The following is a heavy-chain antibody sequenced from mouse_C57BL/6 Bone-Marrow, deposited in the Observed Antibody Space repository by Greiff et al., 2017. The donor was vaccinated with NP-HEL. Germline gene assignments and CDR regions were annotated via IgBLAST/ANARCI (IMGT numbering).Heavy chain of an antibody. CDR2: INYDGSST. V-gene: IGHV5-16*01. CDR3: ARVGYGSSYAFFDY. J-gene: IGHJ2*01. CDR1: GFTFSDYY. D-gene: IGHD1-1*01. Sequence: EVKVVESEGGLVQPGSSMKLSCTASGFTFSDYYMAWVRQVPEKGLEWVANINYDGSSTYYLDSLKSRFIISRDNAKNILYLQMSSLKSEDTATYYCARVGYGSSYAFFDYWGQGTTLTVSS.